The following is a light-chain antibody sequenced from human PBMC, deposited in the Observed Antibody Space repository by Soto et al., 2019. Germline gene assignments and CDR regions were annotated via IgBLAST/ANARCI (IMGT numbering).Light chain of an antibody. CDR3: QQYNSYSSM. Sequence: DIQMTQSPSTLSASVGDRVTITCRASQSIGNWLAWYQQKPGKAPKLLIYDASTLESVVPSRFSGSGSGTEFTLTISSLHPDDFATYYCQQYNSYSSMFGHGTKVEIK. V-gene: IGKV1-5*01. CDR2: DAS. CDR1: QSIGNW. J-gene: IGKJ1*01.